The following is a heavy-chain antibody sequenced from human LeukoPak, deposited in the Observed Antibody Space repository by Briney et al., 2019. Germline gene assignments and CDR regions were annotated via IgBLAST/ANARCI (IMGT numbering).Heavy chain of an antibody. CDR3: ARLDSYSSGWYEDYFDY. Sequence: PGGSLRLSCAASGFTVSSNYMSWVRQAPGKGLDWVSVFYSGGSTYYADSVKGRFTISRDNSKNTLYLQMNSLRAEDTAVYYCARLDSYSSGWYEDYFDYWGQGTLVTVSS. V-gene: IGHV3-53*01. D-gene: IGHD6-19*01. CDR2: FYSGGST. CDR1: GFTVSSNY. J-gene: IGHJ4*02.